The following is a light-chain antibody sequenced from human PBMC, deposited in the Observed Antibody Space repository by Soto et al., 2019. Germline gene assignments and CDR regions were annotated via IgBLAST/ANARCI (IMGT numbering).Light chain of an antibody. J-gene: IGKJ4*01. CDR3: QQSYSTPLT. V-gene: IGKV1-39*01. CDR1: QTAISY. Sequence: DIQMTQSPSSLSASVGDRVTISCRASQTAISYLNWYQQKPGKAPKLLIYDASSLQSGVPSRFSGSGSGTDFTLTISSLQPEDFATYYCQQSYSTPLTFGGGTKVDIK. CDR2: DAS.